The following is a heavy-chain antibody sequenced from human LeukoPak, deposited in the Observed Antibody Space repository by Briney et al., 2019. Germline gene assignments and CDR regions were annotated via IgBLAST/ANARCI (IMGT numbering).Heavy chain of an antibody. CDR3: ARRTDWFDP. V-gene: IGHV3-21*01. Sequence: GGSLRLSCAASGFTFRSYSMNWFRQAPGKGLEWVSSISSSSSYIYYADSVKGRFTISRDNAKNSLYLQMNSLRAEDTAVYYCARRTDWFDPWGQGTLVTVSS. CDR2: ISSSSSYI. J-gene: IGHJ5*02. CDR1: GFTFRSYS.